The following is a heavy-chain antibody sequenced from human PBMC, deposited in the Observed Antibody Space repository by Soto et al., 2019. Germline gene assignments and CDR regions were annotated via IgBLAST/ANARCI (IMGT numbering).Heavy chain of an antibody. CDR1: GGSISSYY. D-gene: IGHD6-19*01. CDR2: IYYSGST. J-gene: IGHJ5*02. CDR3: ARRYSSGGFDP. V-gene: IGHV4-59*01. Sequence: SETLSLTCTVSGGSISSYYWSWIQQPPGKGLEWIGYIYYSGSTNYNPSLKSRVTISVDTSKNQFSLKLSSVTAADTAVYYCARRYSSGGFDPWGQGTLVTVSS.